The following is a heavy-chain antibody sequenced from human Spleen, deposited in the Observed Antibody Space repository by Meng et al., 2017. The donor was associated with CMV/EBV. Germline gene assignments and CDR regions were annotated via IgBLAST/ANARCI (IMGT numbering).Heavy chain of an antibody. CDR2: INTDGSTT. Sequence: LSLTCAASGFTFSSCDMNWVRQAPGKGLVWVSRINTDGSTTGYADSVKGRFTISRDNAKNTLYLQMNSLRAEDTAVYYCARDLIFGVAPYGMDVWGQGTTVTVSS. D-gene: IGHD3-3*01. CDR1: GFTFSSCD. J-gene: IGHJ6*02. CDR3: ARDLIFGVAPYGMDV. V-gene: IGHV3-74*01.